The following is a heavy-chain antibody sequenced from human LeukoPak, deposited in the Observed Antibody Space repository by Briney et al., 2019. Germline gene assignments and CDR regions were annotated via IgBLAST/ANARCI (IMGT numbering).Heavy chain of an antibody. J-gene: IGHJ4*02. CDR3: ARDRLGLPVDY. Sequence: SETLSLTCTVSGGSISTYYWTWIRQPPGKGPEWIGYIYYSGSTNYNPSLKSRVTMSVDTSKNQFSLKLNSVTAADTAVYYCARDRLGLPVDYWGRGTLVIVSS. CDR2: IYYSGST. V-gene: IGHV4-59*01. D-gene: IGHD3-16*01. CDR1: GGSISTYY.